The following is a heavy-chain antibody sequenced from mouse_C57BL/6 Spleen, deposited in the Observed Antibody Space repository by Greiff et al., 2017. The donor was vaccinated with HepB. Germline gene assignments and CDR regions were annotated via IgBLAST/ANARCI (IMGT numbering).Heavy chain of an antibody. CDR2: INPSTGGT. D-gene: IGHD2-5*01. CDR3: ARRSNHWYFDV. J-gene: IGHJ1*03. V-gene: IGHV1-42*01. Sequence: VQLKQSGPELVKPGASVKISCKASGYSFTGYYMNWVKQSPEKSLEWIGEINPSTGGTTYNQKFKAKATLTVDKSSSTAYMQLKSLTSEDSAVYYCARRSNHWYFDVWGTGTTVTVSS. CDR1: GYSFTGYY.